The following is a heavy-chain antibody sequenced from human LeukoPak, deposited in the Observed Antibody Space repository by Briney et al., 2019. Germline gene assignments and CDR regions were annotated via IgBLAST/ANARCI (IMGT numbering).Heavy chain of an antibody. CDR2: INHSGST. Sequence: SETLSLTCAVYGGSFSGYYWSWIHQPPGKGLEWIGEINHSGSTNYNPSLKSRVTISVDTSKNQFSLKLSSVTAADTAVYYCARGLINYDFWSGYYAYFDYWGQGTLVTVSS. J-gene: IGHJ4*02. V-gene: IGHV4-34*01. D-gene: IGHD3-3*01. CDR3: ARGLINYDFWSGYYAYFDY. CDR1: GGSFSGYY.